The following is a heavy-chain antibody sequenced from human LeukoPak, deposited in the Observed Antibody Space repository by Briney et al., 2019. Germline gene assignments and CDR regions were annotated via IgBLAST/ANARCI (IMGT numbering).Heavy chain of an antibody. CDR1: GYTFTGYY. J-gene: IGHJ4*02. D-gene: IGHD2-2*01. CDR3: ARGVYCSSTSCYGWQGVATTFDY. Sequence: WASVKVSCKSSGYTFTGYYIHWVRQAPGQGLEWMGWISAYNGNTNYAQKLQGRVTMTTDTSTSTAYMELRSLRSDDTAVYYCARGVYCSSTSCYGWQGVATTFDYWGQGTLVTVSS. CDR2: ISAYNGNT. V-gene: IGHV1-18*04.